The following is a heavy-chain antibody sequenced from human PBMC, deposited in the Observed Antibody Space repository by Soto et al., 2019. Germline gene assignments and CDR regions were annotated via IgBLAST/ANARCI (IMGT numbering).Heavy chain of an antibody. CDR2: IIPIFGTA. Sequence: QVQLVQSGAEVKKPGSSVKVSCKASGGTFSSYAISWVRQAPGQGLEWMGGIIPIFGTANYAQKFQGRVTITADESTSAADMELSSLRSEDTAVYYCARAPKRGYSYGYGYWGQGTLVTVSS. V-gene: IGHV1-69*12. J-gene: IGHJ4*02. D-gene: IGHD5-18*01. CDR3: ARAPKRGYSYGYGY. CDR1: GGTFSSYA.